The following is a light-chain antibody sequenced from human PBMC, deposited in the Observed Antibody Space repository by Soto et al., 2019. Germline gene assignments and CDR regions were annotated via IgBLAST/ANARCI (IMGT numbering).Light chain of an antibody. V-gene: IGLV2-8*01. J-gene: IGLJ2*01. CDR2: EVS. CDR1: SSDVGGYNY. CDR3: SSYAGSNNLGV. Sequence: QSALTQPHSASGSPGQSVTISCTGTSSDVGGYNYVSWYQQHPGKAPKLMIYEVSKRPSGVPDRFSGSKSGNTASLTVSGLQAEDEADYYCSSYAGSNNLGVFGGGTKVTVL.